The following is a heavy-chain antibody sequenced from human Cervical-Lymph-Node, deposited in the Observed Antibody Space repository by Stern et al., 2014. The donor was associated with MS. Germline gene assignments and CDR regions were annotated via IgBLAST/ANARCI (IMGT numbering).Heavy chain of an antibody. CDR2: INPSDGST. Sequence: QVQLVESGAEVKKPGASVKVSCKASGYTFTSYYMHWVRQPPGQGLEWMGIINPSDGSTTYAQKFQGRVTMTRDTSTSTVYMKLSGLRSEDTAVYYCSRPDTVNTAMVGDYWGQGTLVTVSS. D-gene: IGHD5-18*01. J-gene: IGHJ4*02. V-gene: IGHV1-46*03. CDR1: GYTFTSYY. CDR3: SRPDTVNTAMVGDY.